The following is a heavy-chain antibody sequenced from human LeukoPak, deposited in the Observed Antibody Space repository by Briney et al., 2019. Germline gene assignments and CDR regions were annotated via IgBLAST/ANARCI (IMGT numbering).Heavy chain of an antibody. CDR3: ARGGAYCGGHCYLDFDS. J-gene: IGHJ4*02. D-gene: IGHD2-21*02. Sequence: SETLSLTCAVYGGSFSGYYWSWIRQPPGKGLEWIGDINHSGSTNYNPSLKGRVTISVDTSKNQFSLELSSVTAADTAVFYCARGGAYCGGHCYLDFDSWGQGTLVTVSS. CDR2: INHSGST. CDR1: GGSFSGYY. V-gene: IGHV4-34*01.